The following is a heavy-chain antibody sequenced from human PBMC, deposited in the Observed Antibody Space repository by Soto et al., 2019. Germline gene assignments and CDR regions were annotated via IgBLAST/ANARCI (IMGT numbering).Heavy chain of an antibody. Sequence: GGSLRLSCAASGFTFSSCAMGWVRQAPGKGLEWVSDIIGSGGSTYYADSVKGRFTISRDNSKNTLYLQMNSLRAEDTALYYCAKDPSSYYGMDVWGQGTTVTVSS. D-gene: IGHD2-2*01. CDR3: AKDPSSYYGMDV. CDR2: IIGSGGST. J-gene: IGHJ6*02. CDR1: GFTFSSCA. V-gene: IGHV3-23*01.